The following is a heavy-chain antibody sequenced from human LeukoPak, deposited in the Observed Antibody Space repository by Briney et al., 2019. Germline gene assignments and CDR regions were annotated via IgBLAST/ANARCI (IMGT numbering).Heavy chain of an antibody. V-gene: IGHV4-61*02. CDR2: IYTSGST. J-gene: IGHJ4*02. CDR3: ARDDYGSSPFDY. CDR1: GGSISSGSYY. D-gene: IGHD3-10*01. Sequence: SETLSLTWTVAGGSISSGSYYWSWIRQPAGKGLEWIGRIYTSGSTNYNPSLKSRVTISVDTSKNQFSLKLSSVTAADTAVYYCARDDYGSSPFDYWGQGTLVTVSS.